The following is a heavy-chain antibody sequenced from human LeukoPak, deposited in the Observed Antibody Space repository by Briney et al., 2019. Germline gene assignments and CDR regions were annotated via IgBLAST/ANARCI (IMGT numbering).Heavy chain of an antibody. Sequence: SETLSLTCTVSGDSMTRGGYYWSWVRQHPGKGLEWIGFIYHSGTTFYNPSLEGRAAISVDTSQNQFSLKLTSVAAADTAVYYCARAVDYRNYFDYWGQGTLVTVSS. CDR1: GDSMTRGGYY. CDR3: ARAVDYRNYFDY. J-gene: IGHJ4*02. V-gene: IGHV4-31*03. D-gene: IGHD4-11*01. CDR2: IYHSGTT.